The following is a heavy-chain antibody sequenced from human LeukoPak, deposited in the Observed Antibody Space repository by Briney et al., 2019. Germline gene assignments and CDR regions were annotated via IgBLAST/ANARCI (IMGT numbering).Heavy chain of an antibody. CDR3: ARVGGGYYYYYMDV. J-gene: IGHJ6*03. CDR1: GFTFSSYW. V-gene: IGHV3-74*01. Sequence: PGGSLRLSCAASGFTFSSYWMHWVRQAPGKGLVWVSRINTDGSSTSYADSVKGRFTISRDNAKNTLYLQMNSLRAEDTAVYYCARVGGGYYYYYMDVWGKGTTVTVSS. D-gene: IGHD3-16*01. CDR2: INTDGSST.